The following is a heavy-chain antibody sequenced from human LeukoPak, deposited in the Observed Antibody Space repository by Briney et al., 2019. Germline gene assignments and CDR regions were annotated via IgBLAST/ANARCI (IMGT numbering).Heavy chain of an antibody. CDR2: INHSGST. D-gene: IGHD2-15*01. Sequence: PSETLSLTCAVYGGSFSGYYWSWIRQPPGKGLEWIGEINHSGSTNYNPSLKSRVTISVDTSKNQFSLKLSSVTAADTAVYYCARGPGACSGGSCYPLFDYWGQGTLVTVSS. J-gene: IGHJ4*02. V-gene: IGHV4-34*01. CDR3: ARGPGACSGGSCYPLFDY. CDR1: GGSFSGYY.